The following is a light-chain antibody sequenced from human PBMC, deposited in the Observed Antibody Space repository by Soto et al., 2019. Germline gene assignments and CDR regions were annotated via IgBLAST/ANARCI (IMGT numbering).Light chain of an antibody. V-gene: IGKV3-20*01. Sequence: EIALTQSPGTLSLSAGERATLSCRASQSVSSYLAWYQQKPGQAPRLLIYGVSSRATGIPDRVSGSGSGTDFTLTISRLEPEDFAVYYCQQYVTSPLTFGGGTKVDIK. J-gene: IGKJ4*01. CDR1: QSVSSY. CDR3: QQYVTSPLT. CDR2: GVS.